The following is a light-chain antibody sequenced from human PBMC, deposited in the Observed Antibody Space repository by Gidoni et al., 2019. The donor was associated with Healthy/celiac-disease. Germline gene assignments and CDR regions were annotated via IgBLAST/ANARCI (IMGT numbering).Light chain of an antibody. CDR2: CAS. J-gene: IGKJ5*01. Sequence: EIVLTQSPATLSVSPGERATLSCRASQSVSSNLAWYQQKPGQAPRLLIYCASTRATGIPARFSGSGSGTEFTLTISSLQSEDFAVYYCQQYNNWQITFXXXTRLEIK. CDR3: QQYNNWQIT. V-gene: IGKV3-15*01. CDR1: QSVSSN.